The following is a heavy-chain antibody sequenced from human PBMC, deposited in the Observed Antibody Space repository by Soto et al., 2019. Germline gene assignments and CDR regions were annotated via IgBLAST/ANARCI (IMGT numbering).Heavy chain of an antibody. CDR2: IFSNDEK. Sequence: SGPTLVNPTETLTLTCTVSGFSLINARMVVSWIRQPPGKALEWLAHIFSNDEKSYSTSLKSRLTISKDTSKSQVVLTMTNMDPVDTATYYCARMKGNTGWFDPWGQGTLVTVSS. CDR3: ARMKGNTGWFDP. D-gene: IGHD3-10*01. V-gene: IGHV2-26*01. CDR1: GFSLINARMV. J-gene: IGHJ5*02.